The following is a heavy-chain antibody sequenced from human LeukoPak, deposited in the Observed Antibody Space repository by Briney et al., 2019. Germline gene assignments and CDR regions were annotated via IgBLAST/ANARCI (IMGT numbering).Heavy chain of an antibody. V-gene: IGHV3-74*01. J-gene: IGHJ5*02. Sequence: PGGSLRLSCAASGFTFSSYWMHWVRQAPGKGLVWVSRINSDGSSTNYADSVKGRFTISRDNAKNTLYLQMNSLRAEDTAVYYCARGKDSSGWRSFDPWGQGTLVTVSS. CDR1: GFTFSSYW. CDR3: ARGKDSSGWRSFDP. D-gene: IGHD6-19*01. CDR2: INSDGSST.